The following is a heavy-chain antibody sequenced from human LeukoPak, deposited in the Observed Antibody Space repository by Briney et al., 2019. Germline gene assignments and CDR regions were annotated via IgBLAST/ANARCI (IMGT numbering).Heavy chain of an antibody. J-gene: IGHJ4*02. CDR1: GYTFTGYY. CDR3: ARGGGTIKATTRIASLGY. D-gene: IGHD6-13*01. CDR2: INPNSGGT. Sequence: ASVTVACTAAGYTFTGYYMHWVRQAPGQGLEWMGWINPNSGGTNYAQKFQGRVTMTRDTSISTAYMELSSLRSDDTAVFYCARGGGTIKATTRIASLGYWGQGTLVTVSS. V-gene: IGHV1-2*02.